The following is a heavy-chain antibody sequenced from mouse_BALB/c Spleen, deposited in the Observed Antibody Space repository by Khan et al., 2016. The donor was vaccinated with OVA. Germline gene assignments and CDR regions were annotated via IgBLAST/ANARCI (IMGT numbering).Heavy chain of an antibody. CDR1: GYSITSDYA. CDR3: ARWFAY. Sequence: EVKLEVSGPGLVKPSQSLSLTCTVTGYSITSDYAWNWIRQFPGNKLEWMGYINYSGGTSYLPSLKSRISITRDTSRNQFFLQLNSVTTEDSATYYGARWFAYWGQGTLVTVS. CDR2: INYSGGT. V-gene: IGHV3-2*02. J-gene: IGHJ3*01.